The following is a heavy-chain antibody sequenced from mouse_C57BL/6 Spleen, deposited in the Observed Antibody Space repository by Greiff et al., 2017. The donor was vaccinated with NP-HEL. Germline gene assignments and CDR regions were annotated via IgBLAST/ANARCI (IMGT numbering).Heavy chain of an antibody. D-gene: IGHD1-1*01. CDR3: APSTVVATKAWFAY. J-gene: IGHJ3*01. CDR2: INPNNGGT. V-gene: IGHV1-26*01. CDR1: GYTFTDYY. Sequence: EVQLQQSGPELVKPGASVKISCKASGYTFTDYYMNWVKQSHGKSLEWIGDINPNNGGTSYNQKFKGKATLTVDKSSSTAYMELRSLTSEDSAVYYCAPSTVVATKAWFAYWGQGTLVTVSA.